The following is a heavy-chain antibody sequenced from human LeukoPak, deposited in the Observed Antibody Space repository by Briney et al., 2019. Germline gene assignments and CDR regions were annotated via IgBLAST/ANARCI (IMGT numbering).Heavy chain of an antibody. CDR1: GFTFSNYA. V-gene: IGHV3-23*01. Sequence: PGVSLRLSCAASGFTFSNYATTWVRQAPGKGLEWVSAISGTGGATYFADSVQSRFTLSRDNPKNTMSMQMNSLRAEDTAVYYCAKGAYSSGWYEFFNYWGQGTLVTVSS. J-gene: IGHJ4*02. D-gene: IGHD6-19*01. CDR3: AKGAYSSGWYEFFNY. CDR2: ISGTGGAT.